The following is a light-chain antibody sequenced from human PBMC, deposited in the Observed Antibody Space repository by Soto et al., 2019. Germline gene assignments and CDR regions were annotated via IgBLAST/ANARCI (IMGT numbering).Light chain of an antibody. CDR1: QSVGSN. CDR3: QQYNNWPPDRT. J-gene: IGKJ1*01. CDR2: GAS. Sequence: EIVMTQSPATLSVYPGERATLSCRASQSVGSNLAWYQQKPGQAPRLLIYGASTRATGITARFSGSGSGTEFNLTISSLQSEDFAIYFCQQYNNWPPDRTFGQGTKVEIK. V-gene: IGKV3-15*01.